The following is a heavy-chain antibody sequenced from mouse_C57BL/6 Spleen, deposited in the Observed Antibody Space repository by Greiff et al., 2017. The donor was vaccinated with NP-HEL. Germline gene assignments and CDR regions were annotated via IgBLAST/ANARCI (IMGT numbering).Heavy chain of an antibody. CDR2: IWSGGST. D-gene: IGHD1-1*01. CDR3: ARKGIYYYGSSYEYYAMDY. CDR1: GFSLTSYG. V-gene: IGHV2-2*01. Sequence: QVQLKESGPGLVQPSQSLSITCTVSGFSLTSYGVHWVRQSPGKGLEWLGVIWSGGSTDYNAAFISRLSISKDNSKSQVFFKMNSLQADDTAIYYCARKGIYYYGSSYEYYAMDYWGQGTSVTVSS. J-gene: IGHJ4*01.